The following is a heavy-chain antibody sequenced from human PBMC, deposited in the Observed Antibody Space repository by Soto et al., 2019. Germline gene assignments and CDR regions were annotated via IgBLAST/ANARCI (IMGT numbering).Heavy chain of an antibody. D-gene: IGHD6-13*01. CDR3: VKDGVTAGLGCGYDGSDI. V-gene: IGHV3-9*01. CDR1: GFTFEDYA. Sequence: EVQLVESGGGLVQPGRSLRLSCAASGFTFEDYAMHWVRQAPGKGPEWVSGIRWNSGNIGYAETVPGRFTISRDNAKNHFYLQMNSLIAEDTAVDYCVKDGVTAGLGCGYDGSDIWGQGTLVTVSS. CDR2: IRWNSGNI. J-gene: IGHJ3*02.